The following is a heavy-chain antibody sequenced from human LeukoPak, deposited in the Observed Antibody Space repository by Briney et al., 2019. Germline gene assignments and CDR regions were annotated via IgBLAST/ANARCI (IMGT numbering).Heavy chain of an antibody. CDR2: ISSSSSYI. Sequence: GGSLRLSCAASGFTFSSYGMHWVRQAPGKGLEWVSSISSSSSYIYYADSVKGRFTISRDNAKNSLYLQMNSLRAEDTAVYYCAKAMATNLYYFDFWGQGALVTVSS. J-gene: IGHJ4*02. V-gene: IGHV3-21*01. CDR3: AKAMATNLYYFDF. D-gene: IGHD5-24*01. CDR1: GFTFSSYG.